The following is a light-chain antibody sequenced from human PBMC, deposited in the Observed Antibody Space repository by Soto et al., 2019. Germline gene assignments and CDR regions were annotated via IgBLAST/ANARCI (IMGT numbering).Light chain of an antibody. CDR1: SSDVGGYNS. J-gene: IGLJ1*01. CDR3: SSYTTSNTYV. V-gene: IGLV2-14*01. CDR2: EVS. Sequence: QSVLTQPASVSGSPGQSITISCTETSSDVGGYNSVSWYQQHPGKAPKLMIFEVSNRPSGVSNRFSGSKSGNTASPTISGLHTEDEADYYCSSYTTSNTYVVGSGTKVTVL.